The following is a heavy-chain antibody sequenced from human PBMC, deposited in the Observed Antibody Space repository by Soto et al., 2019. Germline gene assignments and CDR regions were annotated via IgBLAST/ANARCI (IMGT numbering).Heavy chain of an antibody. CDR1: GGSFSGYY. CDR3: ARGRGTMVRGVIQYYYYYYGMDV. V-gene: IGHV4-34*01. CDR2: INHSGST. D-gene: IGHD3-10*01. Sequence: SETLSLTCAVYGGSFSGYYWSWIRQPPGKWLEWIGEINHSGSTNYNPSLKSRVTISVDTSKNQFSLKLSSVTAADTAVYYCARGRGTMVRGVIQYYYYYYGMDVWGQGTTVTVSS. J-gene: IGHJ6*02.